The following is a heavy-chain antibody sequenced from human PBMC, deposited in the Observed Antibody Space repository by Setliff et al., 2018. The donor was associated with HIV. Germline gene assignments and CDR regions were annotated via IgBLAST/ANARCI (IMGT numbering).Heavy chain of an antibody. D-gene: IGHD5-12*01. J-gene: IGHJ5*02. V-gene: IGHV3-15*01. CDR2: IKSKTDGGTT. CDR1: GGSLTGYF. CDR3: TTEDPWLRFGH. Sequence: PSETLSLTCAVYGGSLTGYFWTWVRQAPGKGLEWVGHIKSKTDGGTTDYAAPVKGRFTISRDDSKTTLYLQMNSLKTEDTAVYYCTTEDPWLRFGHWGQGTLVTVSS.